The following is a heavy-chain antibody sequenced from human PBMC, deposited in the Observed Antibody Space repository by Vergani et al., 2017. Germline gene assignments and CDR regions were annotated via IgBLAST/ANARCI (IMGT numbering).Heavy chain of an antibody. Sequence: VQLQESGPGLVKPSETLSLTCTVSGGSISSYYWSWIRQPPGKGLEWIGYIYYSGSTNYNPSLKSRVTISVDTSKNQFSLKLSSVTAADTAVYYCARTAIGGSGSYYTPNYGMDVWGQGTTVTVSS. V-gene: IGHV4-59*01. CDR2: IYYSGST. D-gene: IGHD3-10*01. J-gene: IGHJ6*02. CDR3: ARTAIGGSGSYYTPNYGMDV. CDR1: GGSISSYY.